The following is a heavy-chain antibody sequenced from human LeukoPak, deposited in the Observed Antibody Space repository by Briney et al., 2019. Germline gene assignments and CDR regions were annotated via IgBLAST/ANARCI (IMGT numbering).Heavy chain of an antibody. CDR1: VYTFTIYG. V-gene: IGHV1-18*01. Sequence: ASVTVSFKASVYTFTIYGISWVRQAPGQGLEWMGWISAYNGNTNYAQKLQGRVTMTTDTSTSTAYMELSRLRSDDTAVYYCARGPYVPFPNWYFDLWGRGTLVTVSS. CDR3: ARGPYVPFPNWYFDL. D-gene: IGHD3-10*02. CDR2: ISAYNGNT. J-gene: IGHJ2*01.